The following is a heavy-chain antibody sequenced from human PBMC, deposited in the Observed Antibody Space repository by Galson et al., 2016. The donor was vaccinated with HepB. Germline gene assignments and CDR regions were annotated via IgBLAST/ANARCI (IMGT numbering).Heavy chain of an antibody. Sequence: SLRLSCAASGFTFSSYWMSWVRQAPGKGLEWVANIKVDGSEKSYVDSVKGRFTISRDNAKNSLYLQMNSLRAEDTAVYYCATGYYHDSSGYYHHFDYWGQGTLVTGSS. J-gene: IGHJ4*02. CDR1: GFTFSSYW. V-gene: IGHV3-7*01. CDR2: IKVDGSEK. CDR3: ATGYYHDSSGYYHHFDY. D-gene: IGHD3-22*01.